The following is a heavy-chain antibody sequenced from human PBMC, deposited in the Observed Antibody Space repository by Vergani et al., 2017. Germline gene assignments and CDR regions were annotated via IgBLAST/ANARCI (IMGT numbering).Heavy chain of an antibody. J-gene: IGHJ4*02. CDR3: ARAPRRTVRGVQHTVFDY. V-gene: IGHV3-23*01. CDR2: ISGSGGST. CDR1: GFTFSSYA. D-gene: IGHD3-10*01. Sequence: EVQLLESGGGLVQPGGSLRLSCAASGFTFSSYAMSWVRQAPGKGLEWVSAISGSGGSTYYADSVKGRFTISRDNSKNTLYLQMNSLRAEDTAVYYCARAPRRTVRGVQHTVFDYWGQGTLVTVSS.